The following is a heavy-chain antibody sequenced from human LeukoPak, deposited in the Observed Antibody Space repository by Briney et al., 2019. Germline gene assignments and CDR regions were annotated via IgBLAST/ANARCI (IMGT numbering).Heavy chain of an antibody. CDR1: GGSISSSSYY. CDR3: AAEDGGSNWFDP. D-gene: IGHD3-16*01. Sequence: SETLSLTCTVSGGSISSSSYYWGWIRQPPGKGLEWIGSIYYSGSTYYNPSLKSRVTISVDTSKKQFSLKLSSVTAADTAVYYCAAEDGGSNWFDPWGQGTLVTVSS. V-gene: IGHV4-39*07. J-gene: IGHJ5*02. CDR2: IYYSGST.